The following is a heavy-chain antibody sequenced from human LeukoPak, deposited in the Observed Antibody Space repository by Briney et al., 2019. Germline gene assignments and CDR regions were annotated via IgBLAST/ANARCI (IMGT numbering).Heavy chain of an antibody. CDR1: GGSISSYY. V-gene: IGHV4-59*01. CDR3: ARVSYDYGDPQLVY. Sequence: PSETLSLTCTVYGGSISSYYWSWIRQPPGKGLEWIGYIYYSGSTNYNPSLKSRVTISVDTSKNQFSLKLSSVTAADTAVYYCARVSYDYGDPQLVYWGQGTLVTVSS. CDR2: IYYSGST. D-gene: IGHD4-17*01. J-gene: IGHJ4*02.